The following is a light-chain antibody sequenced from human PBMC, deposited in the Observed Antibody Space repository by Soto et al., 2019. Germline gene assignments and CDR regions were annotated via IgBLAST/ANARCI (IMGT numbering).Light chain of an antibody. Sequence: EIVLTQSPATLSLSPGERATLSCRASQSVSSYFAWYQQKPGQAPRLLIYDASNRATGIPARFSGSGSGTDFTLTISSLERDDFAVYYCQQRGNWPVTFGQGTRVDIK. CDR1: QSVSSY. V-gene: IGKV3-11*01. CDR3: QQRGNWPVT. J-gene: IGKJ1*01. CDR2: DAS.